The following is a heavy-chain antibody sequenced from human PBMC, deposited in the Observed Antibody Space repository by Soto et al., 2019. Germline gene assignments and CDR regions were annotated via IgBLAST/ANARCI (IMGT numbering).Heavy chain of an antibody. D-gene: IGHD3-10*01. CDR2: IYYSGST. V-gene: IGHV4-30-4*01. Sequence: PSETLSLTCTVSGGSISSGDYYWSWIRQPPGKGLEWIGYIYYSGSTYYNPSLKSRVTISVDTSKNQFSLKLSSVTAADTAVYYCARLWFGELNLNWFDPWGQGTLVTVS. CDR1: GGSISSGDYY. J-gene: IGHJ5*02. CDR3: ARLWFGELNLNWFDP.